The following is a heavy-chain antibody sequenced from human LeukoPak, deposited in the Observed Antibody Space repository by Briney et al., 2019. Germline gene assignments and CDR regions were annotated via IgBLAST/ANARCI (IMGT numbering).Heavy chain of an antibody. CDR2: MIPNFGTA. Sequence: SVKVSCKASGCTFNSYSINWVRQATGQGLEWMGGMIPNFGTASYAQKFQGRVTITADESMSTAYMELSSLRSEDTAVYYCATLNLRDYYDSSGDYYYYMDVWGKGTTVTISS. J-gene: IGHJ6*03. V-gene: IGHV1-69*13. CDR1: GCTFNSYS. CDR3: ATLNLRDYYDSSGDYYYYMDV. D-gene: IGHD3-22*01.